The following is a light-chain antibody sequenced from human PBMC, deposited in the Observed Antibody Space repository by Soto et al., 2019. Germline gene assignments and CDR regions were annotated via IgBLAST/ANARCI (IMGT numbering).Light chain of an antibody. V-gene: IGKV1-5*03. CDR1: QSISSW. CDR2: KAS. Sequence: DIQMTQSPSTLSASVGDRVTITFRASQSISSWLAWYQQKPGKAPNLLIYKASSLESGAPSRFSVSGSGTEFTLPITSLQPDDFATYYCQQYNSYWKFGQGTKVDTK. J-gene: IGKJ1*01. CDR3: QQYNSYWK.